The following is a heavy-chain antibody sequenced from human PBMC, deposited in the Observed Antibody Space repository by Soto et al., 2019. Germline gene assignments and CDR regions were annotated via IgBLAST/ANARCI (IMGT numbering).Heavy chain of an antibody. J-gene: IGHJ4*02. Sequence: GGSLRLSCAASGFTFSSYGMHWVRQAPGKGLEWVAVIWYDGSNKYYADSVKGRFTISRDNSKNTLYLQMNSLRAEDTAVYYCARDPSQDIAARPIPDYYFDYWGQGTLVTVSS. D-gene: IGHD6-6*01. CDR1: GFTFSSYG. V-gene: IGHV3-33*01. CDR2: IWYDGSNK. CDR3: ARDPSQDIAARPIPDYYFDY.